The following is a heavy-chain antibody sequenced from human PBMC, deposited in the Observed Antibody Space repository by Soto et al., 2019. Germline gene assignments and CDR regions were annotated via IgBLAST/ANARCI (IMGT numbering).Heavy chain of an antibody. CDR3: AKDSRGSYYLPFDH. J-gene: IGHJ4*02. Sequence: EVQRLESGGGLVQPGGSLILSCAASGFTFSSYAMSWVRQAPVKGLEWVSAISGSGGSTYYADSVKGRFTISSDNSKNTLELQMNSLRAEDTAVYYGAKDSRGSYYLPFDHWGQGSMVTV. CDR2: ISGSGGST. D-gene: IGHD1-26*01. CDR1: GFTFSSYA. V-gene: IGHV3-23*01.